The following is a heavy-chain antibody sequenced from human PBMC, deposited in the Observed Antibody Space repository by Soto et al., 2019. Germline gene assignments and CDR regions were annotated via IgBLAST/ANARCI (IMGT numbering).Heavy chain of an antibody. CDR2: ISSSGSTI. D-gene: IGHD3-22*01. Sequence: EVQLVESGGGLVQPGGSLRLSCAASGFTFSSYEMNWVRQAPGKGLEWVSYISSSGSTIYYADSVKGRFTISRDNAKNSLYLQMNSLSAEDTAVYYCARDWHSGYYYADLDYWGQGTLVTVSS. J-gene: IGHJ4*02. CDR3: ARDWHSGYYYADLDY. V-gene: IGHV3-48*03. CDR1: GFTFSSYE.